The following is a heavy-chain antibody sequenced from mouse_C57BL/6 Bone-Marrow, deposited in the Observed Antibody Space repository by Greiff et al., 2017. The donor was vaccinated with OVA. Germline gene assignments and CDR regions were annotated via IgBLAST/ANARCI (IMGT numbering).Heavy chain of an antibody. CDR1: GYTFTSYW. Sequence: QVQLQQPGAELVKPGASVKLSCKASGYTFTSYWMHWVKQRPGQGLEWIGMIHPHSGSTNYNEKFKSKATLTVDKSSSTAYMQLSSLTSEDSAVYYCAIITTVVADSYAMDYWGQGTSVTVAS. D-gene: IGHD1-1*01. V-gene: IGHV1-64*01. CDR2: IHPHSGST. CDR3: AIITTVVADSYAMDY. J-gene: IGHJ4*01.